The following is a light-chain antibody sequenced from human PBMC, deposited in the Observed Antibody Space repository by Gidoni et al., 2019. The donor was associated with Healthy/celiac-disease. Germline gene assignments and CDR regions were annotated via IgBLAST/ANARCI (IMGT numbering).Light chain of an antibody. CDR1: HGISNY. V-gene: IGKV1-27*01. CDR3: QKYHSAPWT. J-gene: IGKJ1*01. Sequence: DIQMTPSPSSLSASVGARFTITCRASHGISNYLAWYQQKPGKVPKILIYAASTLQSGFPSRFSGSGSGTEFTLTISSLEPEDVAAYYCQKYHSAPWTFGQGTKVEIK. CDR2: AAS.